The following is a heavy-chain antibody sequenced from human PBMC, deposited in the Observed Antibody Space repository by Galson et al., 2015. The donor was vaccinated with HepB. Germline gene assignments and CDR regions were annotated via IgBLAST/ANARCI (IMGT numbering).Heavy chain of an antibody. CDR1: GFTFSSYT. J-gene: IGHJ4*02. CDR2: VSSSSNYI. CDR3: ARDVYGAPYFDP. D-gene: IGHD5/OR15-5a*01. Sequence: SLRLSCAASGFTFSSYTMNWVRQAPGKGLEWVSSVSSSSNYIYYADSVTGRSTTSRDDAKNSLYLQMNSLRVEDTAVYYCARDVYGAPYFDPWGQGTLVTVSS. V-gene: IGHV3-21*01.